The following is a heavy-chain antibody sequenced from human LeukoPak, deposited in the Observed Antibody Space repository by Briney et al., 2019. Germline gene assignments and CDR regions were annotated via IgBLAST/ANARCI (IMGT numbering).Heavy chain of an antibody. CDR3: ASFYDSSGYTQDIDY. V-gene: IGHV4-30-4*01. D-gene: IGHD3-22*01. CDR1: GGSISSGDYY. Sequence: SETLSLTCTVSGGSISSGDYYWSWIRQPPGEGLEWIGYIYYSGSTYYNPSLKSRVTISVDTSKNQFSLKLSSVTAADTAVYYCASFYDSSGYTQDIDYWGQGTLVTVSS. CDR2: IYYSGST. J-gene: IGHJ4*02.